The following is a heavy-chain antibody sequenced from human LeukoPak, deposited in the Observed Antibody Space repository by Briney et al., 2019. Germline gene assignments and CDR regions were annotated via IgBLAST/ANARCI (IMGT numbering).Heavy chain of an antibody. J-gene: IGHJ4*02. Sequence: SGGSLRLSCAASGFTFSSYAMHWVRQAPGKGLEWVAVISYDGSNKYYADSVKGRFTISRDNSKNTLYLQMNSLRAEDTAVYYCAKALVVVAAKAYYFDYWGQGTLVTVSS. CDR1: GFTFSSYA. D-gene: IGHD2-15*01. CDR2: ISYDGSNK. V-gene: IGHV3-30*04. CDR3: AKALVVVAAKAYYFDY.